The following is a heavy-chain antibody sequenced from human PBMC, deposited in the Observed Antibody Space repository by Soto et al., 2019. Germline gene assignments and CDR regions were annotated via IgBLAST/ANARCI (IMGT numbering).Heavy chain of an antibody. J-gene: IGHJ4*02. CDR3: AKEYCDSSRCYLPDY. CDR1: GYTFTTFG. V-gene: IGHV1-18*01. D-gene: IGHD2-2*01. Sequence: ASVKVSCKASGYTFTTFGISWVRQAPGQGLEWMGWIDPKNGNTKDAQKFQGRVTMTTDTSTSTAYMELRSLRSDDTAVYYCAKEYCDSSRCYLPDYWGQGALVTVSS. CDR2: IDPKNGNT.